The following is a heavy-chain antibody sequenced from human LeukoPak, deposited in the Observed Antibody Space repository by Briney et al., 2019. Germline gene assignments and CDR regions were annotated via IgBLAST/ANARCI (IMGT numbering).Heavy chain of an antibody. CDR1: GGSFSGYY. V-gene: IGHV4-34*01. J-gene: IGHJ4*02. CDR3: ARDPPMYYYDSSGYYHPFDY. D-gene: IGHD3-22*01. CDR2: INHSGST. Sequence: SETLSLTCAVYGGSFSGYYWSWIRQPPGKGLEWIGEINHSGSTNYNPSLKSRVTISVDTSKNQFSLKLSSVTAADTAVYYCARDPPMYYYDSSGYYHPFDYWGQGTLVTISS.